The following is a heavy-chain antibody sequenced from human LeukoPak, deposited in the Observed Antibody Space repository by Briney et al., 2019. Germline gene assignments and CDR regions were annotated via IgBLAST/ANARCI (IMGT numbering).Heavy chain of an antibody. J-gene: IGHJ4*02. CDR1: GFTFSAYA. V-gene: IGHV3-64D*08. Sequence: GGSLRLSCSVSGFTFSAYAMHWVRQAPGKGLEFLSSINSNGGSTYHADSVKGRFTISRDNSKSTLYLQMRSLRPEDTAVYYCVRSGYSTLSDVDYWGQGTLVTVSS. D-gene: IGHD5-12*01. CDR3: VRSGYSTLSDVDY. CDR2: INSNGGST.